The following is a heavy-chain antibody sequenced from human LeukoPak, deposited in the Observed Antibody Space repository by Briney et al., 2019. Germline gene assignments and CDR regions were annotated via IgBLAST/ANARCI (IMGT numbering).Heavy chain of an antibody. CDR1: GYTFTGYY. D-gene: IGHD2-2*01. V-gene: IGHV1-2*02. CDR2: INPNSGGT. Sequence: ASVKVSCKASGYTFTGYYMHWVRQAPGQGLEWMGWINPNSGGTNYAQKFQGRVTMTRDTSISTAYMELSRLRSDETAVYYCARVGGYCSSTSSYAGFDPWGQGTLVTVSS. CDR3: ARVGGYCSSTSSYAGFDP. J-gene: IGHJ5*02.